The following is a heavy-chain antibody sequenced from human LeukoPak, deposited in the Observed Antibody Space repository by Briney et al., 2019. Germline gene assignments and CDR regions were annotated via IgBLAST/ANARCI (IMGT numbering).Heavy chain of an antibody. J-gene: IGHJ5*02. CDR3: AKDGGTGTTWFDP. D-gene: IGHD1-7*01. CDR1: GFTFSSYW. CDR2: IKQDGSEK. V-gene: IGHV3-7*01. Sequence: PGGSLRLSCAASGFTFSSYWMSWVRQAPGKGLEWVANIKQDGSEKYYVDSVKGRFTISRDNAKNSLYLQMNSLRAEDTAVYYCAKDGGTGTTWFDPWSQGTLVTVSS.